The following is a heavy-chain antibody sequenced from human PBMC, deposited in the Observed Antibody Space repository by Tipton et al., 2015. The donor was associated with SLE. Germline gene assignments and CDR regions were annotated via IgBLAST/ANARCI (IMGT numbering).Heavy chain of an antibody. CDR1: GGSISSGNYF. V-gene: IGHV4-61*02. CDR2: IYISGST. J-gene: IGHJ4*02. D-gene: IGHD3-16*01. Sequence: LRLSCTVSGGSISSGNYFWTWIRQPAGKRLEWIGRIYISGSTNYNPSLKSRVTISLDTSKNHLSLKLTSVTAADTAVYYCARYRGDLQVFDYWGQGTLITVSS. CDR3: ARYRGDLQVFDY.